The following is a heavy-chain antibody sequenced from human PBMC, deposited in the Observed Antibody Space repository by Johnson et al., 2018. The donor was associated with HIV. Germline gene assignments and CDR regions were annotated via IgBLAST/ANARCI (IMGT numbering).Heavy chain of an antibody. CDR3: VKPPREVTVVDAFDI. D-gene: IGHD4-23*01. J-gene: IGHJ3*02. V-gene: IGHV3-66*02. Sequence: MPLVESGGGLVQPGGSLRLSCVASGFTVSGNYMSWVRQAPGKGLEWVSVMYSGGSTYYADSVKGRFTISRDNSKNTLFLQMNSLRPEDTALYSCVKPPREVTVVDAFDIWGQGTMVTVSS. CDR2: MYSGGST. CDR1: GFTVSGNY.